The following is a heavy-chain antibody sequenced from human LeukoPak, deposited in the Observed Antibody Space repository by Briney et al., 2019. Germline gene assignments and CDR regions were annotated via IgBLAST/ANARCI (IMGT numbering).Heavy chain of an antibody. D-gene: IGHD5-18*01. J-gene: IGHJ4*02. CDR1: GFTFSSYA. V-gene: IGHV3-23*01. CDR2: ISGSGGTT. CDR3: AKRQRGSTYGTADY. Sequence: GGSLRLSCAAPGFTFSSYAMSWVRQAPGKGLEWVSVISGSGGTTYYADSVKGRFTISRDNSKNTLYVQMNSLRAEDTAVYFCAKRQRGSTYGTADYWGQGTLVAVSS.